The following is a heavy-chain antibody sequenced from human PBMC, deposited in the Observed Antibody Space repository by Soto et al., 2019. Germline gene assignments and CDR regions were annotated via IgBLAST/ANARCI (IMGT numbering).Heavy chain of an antibody. CDR3: ARHSGIDAAGYYYRDV. J-gene: IGHJ6*03. Sequence: SETLSLTCTVSGGSVSSSSYYWGWVRQPPGKGLEWIGSVYYSGSTYYNPSLESRVTISVDKSKNQFSLKLSSVTAADTAVYSCARHSGIDAAGYYYRDVWAKGTTVPVPS. D-gene: IGHD6-13*01. CDR2: VYYSGST. V-gene: IGHV4-39*01. CDR1: GGSVSSSSYY.